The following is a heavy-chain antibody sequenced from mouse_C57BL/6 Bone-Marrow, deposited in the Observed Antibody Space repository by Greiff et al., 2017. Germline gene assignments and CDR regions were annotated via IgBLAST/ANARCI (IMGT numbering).Heavy chain of an antibody. CDR2: INPSSGST. V-gene: IGHV1-4*01. D-gene: IGHD2-10*02. J-gene: IGHJ4*01. CDR3: ARRGYAVYAMDY. CDR1: GYTFTSYT. Sequence: VLVVESGAELARPGASVKMSCKASGYTFTSYTMHWVKQRPGQGLEWIGYINPSSGSTKYTQKFKGKATLTADKSSSTAYLQLSSLTSEEAAVYYCARRGYAVYAMDYWGQGTSVTVSS.